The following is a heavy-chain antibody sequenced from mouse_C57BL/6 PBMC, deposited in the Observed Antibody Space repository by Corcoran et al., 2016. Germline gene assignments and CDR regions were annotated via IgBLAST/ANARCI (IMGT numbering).Heavy chain of an antibody. J-gene: IGHJ3*01. CDR2: INPYNGGT. D-gene: IGHD2-3*01. CDR1: GYTITDYY. V-gene: IGHV1-19*01. Sequence: EVQLQPSGPVLVKPGAAVKMSCKASGYTITDYYMNWVTQSHGKSLEWIGVINPYNGGTSYNQKFKGKATLTVDKSSSTAYMELNSLTSEDSAVYYCARSPFYDGYYAWFAYWGQGTLVTVS. CDR3: ARSPFYDGYYAWFAY.